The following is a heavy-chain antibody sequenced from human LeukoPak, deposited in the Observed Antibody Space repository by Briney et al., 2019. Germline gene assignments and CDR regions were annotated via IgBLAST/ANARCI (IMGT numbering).Heavy chain of an antibody. CDR2: IYPGDSDT. Sequence: GVSLKSSSKASGYSFTSYWIGWVRPMPGKGLEWMGIIYPGDSDTRYSPSFQGQVTLSADESSRTTYLQWSTLKASDTAMYYCARPYSTGWYPFDYWGQGTLVTVSS. CDR3: ARPYSTGWYPFDY. D-gene: IGHD6-19*01. CDR1: GYSFTSYW. J-gene: IGHJ4*02. V-gene: IGHV5-51*01.